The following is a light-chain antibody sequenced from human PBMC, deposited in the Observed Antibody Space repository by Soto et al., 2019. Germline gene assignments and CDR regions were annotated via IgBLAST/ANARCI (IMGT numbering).Light chain of an antibody. V-gene: IGKV3-20*01. CDR1: QSVSSNY. CDR2: GAS. CDR3: QQYGSSYT. Sequence: EIVLTQSPGTLSLSPGERATLSCRASQSVSSNYLAWYQKKPGQAPRLLIYGASIRATGLPDRFSGSGSGTDFTLTISRLEPEDFAVYYCQQYGSSYTFGQGTKLEIK. J-gene: IGKJ2*01.